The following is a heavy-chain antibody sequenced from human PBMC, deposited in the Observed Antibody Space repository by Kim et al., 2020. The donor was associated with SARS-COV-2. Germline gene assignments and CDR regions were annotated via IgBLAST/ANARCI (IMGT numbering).Heavy chain of an antibody. CDR3: ASTYGSGSSLKSPNALFD. CDR2: INHSGST. CDR1: GGSFSGYY. D-gene: IGHD3-10*01. V-gene: IGHV4-34*01. Sequence: SETLSLTCAVYGGSFSGYYWSWIRQPPGKGLEWIGEINHSGSTNYNPSLKSRVTISVDTSKNQFSLKLSSVTAADTAVYYCASTYGSGSSLKSPNALFD. J-gene: IGHJ4*01.